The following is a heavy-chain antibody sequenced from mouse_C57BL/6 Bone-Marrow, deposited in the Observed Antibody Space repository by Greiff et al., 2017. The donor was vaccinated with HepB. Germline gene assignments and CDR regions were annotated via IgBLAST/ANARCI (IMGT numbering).Heavy chain of an antibody. CDR3: ARNYDYGGAMDY. J-gene: IGHJ4*01. CDR1: GFSLTSYG. CDR2: IWSGGST. V-gene: IGHV2-2*01. Sequence: VMLVESGPGLVQPSQSLSITCTVSGFSLTSYGVHWVRQSPGKGLEWLGVIWSGGSTDYNAAFISRLSISKDNSKSQVFFKMNSLQADDTAIYYCARNYDYGGAMDYWGQGTSVTVSS. D-gene: IGHD2-4*01.